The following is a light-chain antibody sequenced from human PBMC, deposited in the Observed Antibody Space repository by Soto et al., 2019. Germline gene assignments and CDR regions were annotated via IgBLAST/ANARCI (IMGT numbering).Light chain of an antibody. CDR3: QQYYDYST. V-gene: IGKV1-39*01. CDR1: QSISSY. J-gene: IGKJ1*01. CDR2: AAS. Sequence: DIQMTQSPSSLSASVGDRVTITCRASQSISSYLNWYQQKPGKAPKLLIYAASSLQSGVPSRFSGSGSGTDFTLTISSLQPEDFVTYYCQQYYDYSTFGQGTKVDIK.